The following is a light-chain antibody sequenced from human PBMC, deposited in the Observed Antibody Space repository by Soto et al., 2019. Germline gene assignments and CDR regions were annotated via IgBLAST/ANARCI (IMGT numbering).Light chain of an antibody. CDR3: QQYGNSPPFT. CDR1: QSVSSSY. V-gene: IGKV3-20*01. Sequence: EIVLTQSPGTLSLSPGERATLSCRASQSVSSSYLAWYQQKPGQAPRLLIYGESSRATGIPDRFSGSGSGTDFTLTISRLEPEDFAVYFCQQYGNSPPFTFGQGTKVEIK. CDR2: GES. J-gene: IGKJ2*01.